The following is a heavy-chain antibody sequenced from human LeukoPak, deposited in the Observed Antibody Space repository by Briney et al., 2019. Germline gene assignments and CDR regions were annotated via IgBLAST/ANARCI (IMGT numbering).Heavy chain of an antibody. J-gene: IGHJ4*02. CDR3: AKLIGTSDY. CDR2: ISSSSSYI. V-gene: IGHV3-21*04. CDR1: GFTFSSYS. D-gene: IGHD1-7*01. Sequence: GGSLRLSCAASGFTFSSYSMNWVRQAPGKGLEWVSSISSSSSYIYYAGSVKGRFTISRDNSMNTLYLQMNSLRAEDTAVYYCAKLIGTSDYWGQGTLVTVSS.